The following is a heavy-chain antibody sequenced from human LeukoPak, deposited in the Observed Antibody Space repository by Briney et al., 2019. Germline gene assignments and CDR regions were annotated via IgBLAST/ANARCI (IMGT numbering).Heavy chain of an antibody. V-gene: IGHV1-2*02. CDR1: GYTFTGYY. CDR3: ASLPNSGYEREAFDY. D-gene: IGHD5-12*01. Sequence: ASVKVSCKASGYTFTGYYMHWVRQAPGKGLEWMGWRNPNSGGTNYAQKFQGRVTMTRDTSISTAYMELSRLRSDDTAVYYCASLPNSGYEREAFDYWGQGTLVTVSS. J-gene: IGHJ4*02. CDR2: RNPNSGGT.